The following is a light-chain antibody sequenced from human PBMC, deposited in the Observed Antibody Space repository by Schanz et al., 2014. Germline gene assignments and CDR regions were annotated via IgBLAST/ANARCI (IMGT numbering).Light chain of an antibody. CDR1: SSDIGSYNL. V-gene: IGLV2-23*01. Sequence: QSALTQPASVSGSPGQSITISCTGTSSDIGSYNLVSWYQQHPDKAPKLMIYEGSKWPSGVSNRFSGSKSGNTASLTISGLQAEDEADYYCCSYAGSSTRHGVFGGGTKLTVL. CDR2: EGS. CDR3: CSYAGSSTRHGV. J-gene: IGLJ3*02.